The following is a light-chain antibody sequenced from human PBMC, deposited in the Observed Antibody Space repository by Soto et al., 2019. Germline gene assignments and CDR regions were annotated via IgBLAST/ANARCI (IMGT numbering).Light chain of an antibody. CDR2: EDS. J-gene: IGLJ3*02. CDR3: YSTDISGNHRV. Sequence: SYELTQPPSVSVSPGQTARITCSGDVLPTKYAYWYQQKSGQAPVLVIYEDSKRPSGIPERFSGSSSGTMATLTISGAQVEDEADYYCYSTDISGNHRVFGGGTKLTVL. CDR1: VLPTKY. V-gene: IGLV3-10*01.